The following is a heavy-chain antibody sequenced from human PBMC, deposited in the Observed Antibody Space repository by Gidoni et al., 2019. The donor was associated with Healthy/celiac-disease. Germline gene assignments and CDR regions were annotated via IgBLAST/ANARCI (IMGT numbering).Heavy chain of an antibody. CDR3: ARDLVVPAAIPSHWFDP. V-gene: IGHV4-30-4*01. J-gene: IGHJ5*02. CDR1: GGSIRSGDYY. Sequence: QVQLQESGPGLVKPSQTLSLPCTVSGGSIRSGDYYWSWIRQPPGKGLEWLGYIYYSGSTYYNPSLKSRVTISVDTSKNQFSLKLSSVTAADTAVYYCARDLVVPAAIPSHWFDPWGQGTLVTVSS. D-gene: IGHD2-2*02. CDR2: IYYSGST.